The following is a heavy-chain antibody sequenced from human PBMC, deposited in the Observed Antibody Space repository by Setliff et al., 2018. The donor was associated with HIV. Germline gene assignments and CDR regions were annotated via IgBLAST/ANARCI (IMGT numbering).Heavy chain of an antibody. CDR1: GDSIKDYY. D-gene: IGHD3-10*01. J-gene: IGHJ4*02. CDR3: ARGAGAFGAKLDS. CDR2: MSFSANS. V-gene: IGHV4-59*01. Sequence: SETLSLTCNVSGDSIKDYYWSWIRQPPGKGLEWLGYMSFSANSNYNPSLKNRTTISIDTSKNQFSLRLKSVTAADAAIYYCARGAGAFGAKLDSWGQGSLVTVS.